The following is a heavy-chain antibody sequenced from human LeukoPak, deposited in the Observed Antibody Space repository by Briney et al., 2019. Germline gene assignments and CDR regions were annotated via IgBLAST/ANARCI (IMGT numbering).Heavy chain of an antibody. CDR1: GFTFSSYA. Sequence: GGSLRLSCAASGFTFSSYAMSWVRQAPGKGLEWVSAISGSGGSTYYADSVKGRFTISRDNSKNTLYLQMDSLRAEDTAVYYCAKDGSGLDRSYWGQGTLVTVSS. CDR2: ISGSGGST. CDR3: AKDGSGLDRSY. V-gene: IGHV3-23*01. D-gene: IGHD3-10*01. J-gene: IGHJ4*02.